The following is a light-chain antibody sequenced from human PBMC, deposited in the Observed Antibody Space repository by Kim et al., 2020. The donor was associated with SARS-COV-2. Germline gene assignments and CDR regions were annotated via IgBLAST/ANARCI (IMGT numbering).Light chain of an antibody. CDR2: DVS. Sequence: QSALTQSASVSGSPGQSITISCTGTNSDVGGYNYVSWYQQHPGKAPKLMIYDVSNRPSGVSNRFSGFKFGSTASLTISGLQPDDEADYYCSSYTVSSTWVFGGGTKLTVL. CDR3: SSYTVSSTWV. J-gene: IGLJ3*02. CDR1: NSDVGGYNY. V-gene: IGLV2-14*03.